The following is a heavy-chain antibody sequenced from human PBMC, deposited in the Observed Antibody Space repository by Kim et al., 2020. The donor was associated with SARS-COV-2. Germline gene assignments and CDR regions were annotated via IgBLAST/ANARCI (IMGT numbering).Heavy chain of an antibody. Sequence: ASVKVSCKASGYTFTSYYMHWVRQAPGQGLEWMGIINPSGGSTSYAQKFQGRVTMTRDTSTSTVYMELSSLRSEDTAVYYCARDWPAAEYDFWSGYYFGPGMDVWGQGTTVTVSS. CDR3: ARDWPAAEYDFWSGYYFGPGMDV. CDR1: GYTFTSYY. CDR2: INPSGGST. J-gene: IGHJ6*02. V-gene: IGHV1-46*01. D-gene: IGHD3-3*01.